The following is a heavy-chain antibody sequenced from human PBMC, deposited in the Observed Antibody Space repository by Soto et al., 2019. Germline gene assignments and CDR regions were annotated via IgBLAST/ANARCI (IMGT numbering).Heavy chain of an antibody. V-gene: IGHV3-30*18. CDR3: AKEPHPGGVGSCAP. J-gene: IGHJ5*02. D-gene: IGHD3-16*01. CDR2: ISDDGKKR. Sequence: QEQLLESGGGVVQPGKSLRLSCVGFGFTFSNHGLHWVRQAQGKGLEWMAVISDDGKKRYYADSVKCRFTISRENSQNTVYVQMDSLRDEDTARYYCAKEPHPGGVGSCAPWGQGTLVTVAS. CDR1: GFTFSNHG.